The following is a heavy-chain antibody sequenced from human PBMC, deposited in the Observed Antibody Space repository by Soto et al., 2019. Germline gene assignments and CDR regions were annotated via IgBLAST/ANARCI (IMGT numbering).Heavy chain of an antibody. Sequence: EVQLLESGGGLVQPGGSLRLSCAASGFTFSSYAISWVRQAPGKGLEWVSAISGGGGSTYNADSVKGRFTISRDNSKNTLYLQMNSLRAGDTAVYYCARPNLYCSITSCYDYWGQGTLVTVSS. CDR3: ARPNLYCSITSCYDY. J-gene: IGHJ4*02. D-gene: IGHD2-2*01. CDR2: ISGGGGST. CDR1: GFTFSSYA. V-gene: IGHV3-23*01.